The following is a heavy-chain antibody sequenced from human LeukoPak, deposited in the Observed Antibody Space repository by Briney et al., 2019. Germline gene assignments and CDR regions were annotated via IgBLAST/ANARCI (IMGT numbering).Heavy chain of an antibody. CDR3: AKLLLD. CDR1: GFTLSSSA. J-gene: IGHJ4*02. Sequence: GGSLRLSCAASGFTLSSSAMSWVRQAPGKGLDWVSVMTEGGATYYAHSVRGRFIISRDNSKNMVYLQMNSLRVDDTAVYYCAKLLLDWDQGTLVTVSS. V-gene: IGHV3-23*01. D-gene: IGHD3-22*01. CDR2: MTEGGAT.